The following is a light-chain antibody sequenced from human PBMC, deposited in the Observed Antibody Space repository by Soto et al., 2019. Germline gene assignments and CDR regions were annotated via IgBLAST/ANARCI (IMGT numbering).Light chain of an antibody. J-gene: IGKJ1*01. Sequence: EIVLTQSPGTLSLSPGDRATLYWRASQSVSSSNLAWYQQKRGQSPRLLIYGASSRATGIPDRFSGSGSGPDFTLTISRLEPEDFAVYFCQHYGSSPWTFGQGTKVDIK. CDR1: QSVSSSN. CDR3: QHYGSSPWT. V-gene: IGKV3-20*01. CDR2: GAS.